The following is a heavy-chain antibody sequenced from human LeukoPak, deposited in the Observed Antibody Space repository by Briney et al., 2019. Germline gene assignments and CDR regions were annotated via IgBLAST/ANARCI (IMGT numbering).Heavy chain of an antibody. D-gene: IGHD1-26*01. CDR1: GFTFTNYG. Sequence: GGSLRLSCAASGFTFTNYGMTWVRQAPGKGLEWVSAISGSGGSTYYADSVKGRFTISRDNSKNTLYLQMNSLRAEDTAVYYCAKGGSYDRTYSNYWGQGTLVTVSS. CDR3: AKGGSYDRTYSNY. V-gene: IGHV3-23*01. CDR2: ISGSGGST. J-gene: IGHJ4*02.